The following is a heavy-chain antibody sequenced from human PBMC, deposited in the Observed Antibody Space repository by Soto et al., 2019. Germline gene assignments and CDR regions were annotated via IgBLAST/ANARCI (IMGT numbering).Heavy chain of an antibody. CDR3: ARDCLYGSGSGSYGWFDP. Sequence: QLQLQESGPGLVKPSQTLSLTCTVSGGSVSSDGDYWSWIRQFPGGGLEWIGYIFPSGITYYNPSLKSRVRMSVDTSKNQFYLKVNSVSAADTAVYYCARDCLYGSGSGSYGWFDPWGQGTQVIVSS. V-gene: IGHV4-31*03. J-gene: IGHJ5*02. CDR1: GGSVSSDGDY. CDR2: IFPSGIT. D-gene: IGHD3-10*01.